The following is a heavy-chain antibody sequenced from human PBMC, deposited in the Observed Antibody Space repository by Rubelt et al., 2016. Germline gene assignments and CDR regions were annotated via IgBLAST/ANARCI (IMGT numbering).Heavy chain of an antibody. CDR2: IRSKAYGGTT. D-gene: IGHD6-13*01. Sequence: GKGLEWVGFIRSKAYGGTTEYAASVKGRFTISRDDSKSIAYLQMNSLKTEDTAVYYCTRDGDSSSLFSHYYYYYMDVWGKGTTVTVSS. CDR3: TRDGDSSSLFSHYYYYYMDV. J-gene: IGHJ6*03. V-gene: IGHV3-49*02.